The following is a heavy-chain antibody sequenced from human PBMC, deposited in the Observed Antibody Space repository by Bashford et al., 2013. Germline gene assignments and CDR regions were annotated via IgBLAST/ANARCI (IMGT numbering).Heavy chain of an antibody. D-gene: IGHD3-3*01. V-gene: IGHV1-69*01. J-gene: IGHJ6*02. CDR2: IIPLFGTT. Sequence: WVRQAPGQGLEWMGGIIPLFGTTNYAPKFQGRVSITADASTDTAYMELSSLRSEDTAVYYCAMRSGYYPRSIYYYGMDVWGQGTTVTVSS. CDR3: AMRSGYYPRSIYYYGMDV.